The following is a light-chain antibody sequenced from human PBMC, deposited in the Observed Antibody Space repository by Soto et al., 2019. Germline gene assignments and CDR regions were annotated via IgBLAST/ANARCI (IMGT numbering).Light chain of an antibody. CDR3: LPNYGGAAV. J-gene: IGLJ2*01. Sequence: QAVVTQEASLSVSPGGTVTLTCASSTGAVTGDNYANWFQQKPGQAPRSLIYHTSNRHSWAPARFTGSLLGGRAALTLSGAQPEDEAEYHCLPNYGGAAVFGGGTKLTVL. CDR2: HTS. CDR1: TGAVTGDNY. V-gene: IGLV7-43*01.